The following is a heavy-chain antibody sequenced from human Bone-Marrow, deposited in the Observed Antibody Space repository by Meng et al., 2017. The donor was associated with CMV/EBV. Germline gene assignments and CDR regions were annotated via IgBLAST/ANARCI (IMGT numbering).Heavy chain of an antibody. CDR2: ISWNSGSI. CDR3: AKGYCSSTSCYVDY. V-gene: IGHV3-9*03. CDR1: GFTFDDYA. D-gene: IGHD2-2*01. Sequence: SLKISCAASGFTFDDYAMHWVRQAPGKGLEWVSGISWNSGSIGYADSVKGRFTISRDNAKNSLYLQMNSLRAEDMALYYCAKGYCSSTSCYVDYWGQGTRVTVSS. J-gene: IGHJ4*02.